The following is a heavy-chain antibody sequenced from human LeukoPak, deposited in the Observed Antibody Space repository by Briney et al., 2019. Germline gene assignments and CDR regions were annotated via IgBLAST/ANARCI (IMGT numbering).Heavy chain of an antibody. CDR1: GFTVSSNY. CDR2: ISSSSSYI. D-gene: IGHD5-18*01. V-gene: IGHV3-21*01. Sequence: GGSLRLSCAASGFTVSSNYMSWVRQAPGKGLEWVSSISSSSSYIYYADSVKGRFTISRDNAKNSLYLQMNSLRAEDTAVYYCARTAMDPGTFDYWGQGTLVTVSS. J-gene: IGHJ4*02. CDR3: ARTAMDPGTFDY.